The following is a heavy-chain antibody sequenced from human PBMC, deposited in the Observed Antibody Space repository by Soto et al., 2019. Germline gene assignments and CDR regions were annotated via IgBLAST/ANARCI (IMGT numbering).Heavy chain of an antibody. CDR2: IKQDGSEK. CDR1: GFTFSSYW. V-gene: IGHV3-7*01. J-gene: IGHJ4*02. D-gene: IGHD4-17*01. Sequence: EVQLVESGGGLVQPGGSLRLSCTASGFTFSSYWMSWVRQAPGKGLEWVANIKQDGSEKYYVDSVKGRFTISRDNAKNSLYLQMNSLRAEDTAVYYCSRDLAGDYYFDYWGQGTLVTVSS. CDR3: SRDLAGDYYFDY.